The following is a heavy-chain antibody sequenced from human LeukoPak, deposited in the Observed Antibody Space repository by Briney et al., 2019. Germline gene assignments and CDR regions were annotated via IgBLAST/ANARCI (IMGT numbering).Heavy chain of an antibody. CDR3: ARVTKVTTARTYYYGMDV. J-gene: IGHJ6*02. CDR2: ISSSSSTI. Sequence: HPGGSLRLSCAASGFTFSSYSMNWVRQAPGKGLEWVSYISSSSSTIYYADSVKGRFTISRDNAKNSLYLQMNSLRAEDTAVYYCARVTKVTTARTYYYGMDVWGQGTTVTVSS. CDR1: GFTFSSYS. V-gene: IGHV3-48*01. D-gene: IGHD4-17*01.